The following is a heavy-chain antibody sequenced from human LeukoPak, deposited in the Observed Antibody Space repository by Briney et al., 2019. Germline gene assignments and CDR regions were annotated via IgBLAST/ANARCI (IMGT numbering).Heavy chain of an antibody. V-gene: IGHV4-34*01. CDR2: INHSGST. J-gene: IGHJ4*02. D-gene: IGHD3-22*01. CDR3: ARGHYYDSSGYYDQGPRNDY. CDR1: GGSSSGYY. Sequence: SETLSLTCAVYGGSSSGYYWSWIRQPPGKGLEWIGEINHSGSTNYNPSLKSRVTISVDTSKNQFSLKLSSVTAADTAVYYCARGHYYDSSGYYDQGPRNDYWGQGTLVTVSS.